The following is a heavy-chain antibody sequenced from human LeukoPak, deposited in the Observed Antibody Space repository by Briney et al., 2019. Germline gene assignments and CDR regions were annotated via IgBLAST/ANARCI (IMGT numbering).Heavy chain of an antibody. CDR3: ARTANWNDPNFDY. CDR1: GGTFSSYA. J-gene: IGHJ4*02. D-gene: IGHD1-1*01. Sequence: GASVKVSCTASGGTFSSYAISWVRQAPGQGLEWMGGIIPIFGTANYAQKFQGRVTITADESTSTAFMELSSLRSEDTAVYYCARTANWNDPNFDYWGQGTLVTVSS. CDR2: IIPIFGTA. V-gene: IGHV1-69*13.